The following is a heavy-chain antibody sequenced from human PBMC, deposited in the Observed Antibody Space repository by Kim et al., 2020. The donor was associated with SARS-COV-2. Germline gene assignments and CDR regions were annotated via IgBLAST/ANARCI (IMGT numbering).Heavy chain of an antibody. J-gene: IGHJ4*02. Sequence: SETLSLTCAVYGGSFSGYYWSWIRQPPGKGLEWIGEINHSGSTNYNPSLKSRVTISVDTSKNQFSLKLSSVTAADTAVYYCARGPRRLLRFSLDYWGQGT. V-gene: IGHV4-34*01. CDR3: ARGPRRLLRFSLDY. CDR2: INHSGST. CDR1: GGSFSGYY. D-gene: IGHD5-12*01.